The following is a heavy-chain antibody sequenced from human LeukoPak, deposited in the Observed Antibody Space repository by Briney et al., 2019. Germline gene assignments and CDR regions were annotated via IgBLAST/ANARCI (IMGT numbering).Heavy chain of an antibody. Sequence: GGSLRLSCAASGFTFSSYSMNWVRQAPGKGLEWVSSISSSISYIYYADSVKGRFTISRDNAKNSLYLQMNSLRAEDTAVYYCARDLTVTTRGDYWGQGTLVTVSS. CDR1: GFTFSSYS. J-gene: IGHJ4*02. CDR3: ARDLTVTTRGDY. CDR2: ISSSISYI. D-gene: IGHD4-17*01. V-gene: IGHV3-21*01.